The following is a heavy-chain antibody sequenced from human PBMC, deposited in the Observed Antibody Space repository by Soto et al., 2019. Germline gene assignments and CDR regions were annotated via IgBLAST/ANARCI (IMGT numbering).Heavy chain of an antibody. V-gene: IGHV4-30-4*01. CDR1: GASISSDDYY. Sequence: QVQLQESGPGLVKPSQTLSLTCSISGASISSDDYYWSWFRQPPGKGLEWIGYISYSGSTYYNPSLKSSITISVDTSKNQFSLILSSVTAADTAVFYCAREVNNYYGMDVWGQGSTVTVSS. J-gene: IGHJ6*02. CDR2: ISYSGST. CDR3: AREVNNYYGMDV.